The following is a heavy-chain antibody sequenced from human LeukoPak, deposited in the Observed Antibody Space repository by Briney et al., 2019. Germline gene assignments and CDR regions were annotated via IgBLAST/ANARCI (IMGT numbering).Heavy chain of an antibody. D-gene: IGHD2-15*01. CDR2: IIPIFGTA. CDR1: GGTFSSYA. V-gene: IGHV1-69*01. Sequence: GSSVKVSCMASGGTFSSYAISWVRQAPGQGLEWMGGIIPIFGTANYAQKFQGRVTITADESTSTAYMELSSLRSEDTAVYYCARSFRYCSGGSCYAEPANFDYWGQGTLVTVSS. CDR3: ARSFRYCSGGSCYAEPANFDY. J-gene: IGHJ4*02.